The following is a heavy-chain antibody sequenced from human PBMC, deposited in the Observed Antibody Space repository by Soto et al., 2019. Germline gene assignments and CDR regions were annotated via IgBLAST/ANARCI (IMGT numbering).Heavy chain of an antibody. Sequence: QVQLVQSGAEVKKPGSSVKVSCKASGGTFSSYTISWVRQAPGQGLEWMGRIIPILGIANYAQKFQGRVTITADKSTSTGYMELSSLKSEDTAVYYCARGIVVVPAATMMGYYYGMDVWGQGNTVTVSS. J-gene: IGHJ6*02. CDR2: IIPILGIA. V-gene: IGHV1-69*02. D-gene: IGHD2-2*01. CDR3: ARGIVVVPAATMMGYYYGMDV. CDR1: GGTFSSYT.